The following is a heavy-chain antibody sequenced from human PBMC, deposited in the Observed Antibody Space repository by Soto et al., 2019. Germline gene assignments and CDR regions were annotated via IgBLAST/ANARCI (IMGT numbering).Heavy chain of an antibody. CDR1: GFTVSSNH. J-gene: IGHJ4*02. CDR2: IYSGGST. V-gene: IGHV3-66*01. Sequence: GGSLRLSCAASGFTVSSNHMSWVRQAPGKGLEWVSVIYSGGSTYYADSVKGRFTISRDNSKNTAYLQMNSLKTEDTAVYYCTQTPDILTGSDYWGQGTLVTVSS. D-gene: IGHD3-9*01. CDR3: TQTPDILTGSDY.